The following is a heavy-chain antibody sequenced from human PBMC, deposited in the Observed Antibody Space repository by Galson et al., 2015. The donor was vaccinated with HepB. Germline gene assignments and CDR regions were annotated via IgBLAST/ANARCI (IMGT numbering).Heavy chain of an antibody. Sequence: SLRLSCAASGFSFTRYAMTWVRQAPGKGLESVSSITSSGGNSYYTDSAKGRFPVSRDNSKNTLLLQLNSLRAEDTAMYFCAKDGIMVANNPYHFHYWGQGTLVTVSS. CDR2: ITSSGGNS. V-gene: IGHV3-23*01. J-gene: IGHJ4*02. CDR1: GFSFTRYA. D-gene: IGHD2-15*01. CDR3: AKDGIMVANNPYHFHY.